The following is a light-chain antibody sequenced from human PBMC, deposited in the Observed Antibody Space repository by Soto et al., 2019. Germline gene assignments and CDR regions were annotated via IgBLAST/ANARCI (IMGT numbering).Light chain of an antibody. CDR2: ANN. Sequence: QSVLTQPPSASGTPGQRVTISCSGSSSNIGSNTVNWYQQLPGTAPKLLIHANNQRPSGVPDRFSGSKSGTSASRAISWLQSEEADYYCAAWDDSLNGYVFGTGTKVTVL. J-gene: IGLJ1*01. CDR1: SSNIGSNT. CDR3: AAWDDSLNGYV. V-gene: IGLV1-44*01.